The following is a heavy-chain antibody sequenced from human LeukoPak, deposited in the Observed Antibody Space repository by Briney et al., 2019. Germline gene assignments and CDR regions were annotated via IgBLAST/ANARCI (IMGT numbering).Heavy chain of an antibody. V-gene: IGHV3-30*04. CDR2: ISYDGSNK. Sequence: GGSLRLSCAASGFNLNNHAIHWVRQAPGRGLEWVAVISYDGSNKYYADSVKGRFTISRDNSKNTLYLQMNSLRAEDTAVYYCARIGPGGYWGQGTLVTVSS. CDR1: GFNLNNHA. CDR3: ARIGPGGY. J-gene: IGHJ4*02. D-gene: IGHD3-16*01.